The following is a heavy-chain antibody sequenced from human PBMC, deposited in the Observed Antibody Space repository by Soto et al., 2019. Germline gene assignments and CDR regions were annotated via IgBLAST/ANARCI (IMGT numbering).Heavy chain of an antibody. Sequence: GGSLRLSCAASGFTFSNAWMSWVRQAPGKGLEWVGRIKSKTDGGTTDYAAPVKGRFTISRDDSKNTLYLQMNSLKTEDTAVYYCTTDRDLRTVVTPFDYWGQGTLVTVSS. D-gene: IGHD2-15*01. CDR2: IKSKTDGGTT. J-gene: IGHJ4*02. CDR3: TTDRDLRTVVTPFDY. V-gene: IGHV3-15*01. CDR1: GFTFSNAW.